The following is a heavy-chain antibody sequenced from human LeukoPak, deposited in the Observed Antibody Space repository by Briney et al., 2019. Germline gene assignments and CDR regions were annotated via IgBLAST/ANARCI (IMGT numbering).Heavy chain of an antibody. CDR2: INSDGSRI. D-gene: IGHD4-11*01. CDR1: GFTLRSYW. J-gene: IGHJ3*02. CDR3: ARRGDYTLTTSPRALDI. Sequence: GGSLRLSCAASGFTLRSYWMHWVRQAPGKGLVWVSRINSDGSRISYAGSVKGRFTISRDNAKNTLYLQMNSLRAEDTAVYYCARRGDYTLTTSPRALDIWGQGTMVTVSS. V-gene: IGHV3-74*01.